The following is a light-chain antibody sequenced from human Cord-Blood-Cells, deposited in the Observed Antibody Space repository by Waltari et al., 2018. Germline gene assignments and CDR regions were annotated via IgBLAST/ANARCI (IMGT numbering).Light chain of an antibody. Sequence: QSALTQHPSASGSPGQSVTISCTGTSSDVGGYNSVPWYQQHPGKAPKLMIYEVSKRPSGVPDRFSGSKSGNTASLTVSGLQAEDEADYYCSSYAGSNNWVFGGGTKLTVL. CDR1: SSDVGGYNS. V-gene: IGLV2-8*01. J-gene: IGLJ3*02. CDR2: EVS. CDR3: SSYAGSNNWV.